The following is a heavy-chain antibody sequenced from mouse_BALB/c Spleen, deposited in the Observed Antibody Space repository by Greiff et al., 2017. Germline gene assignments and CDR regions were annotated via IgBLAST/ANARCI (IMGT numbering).Heavy chain of an antibody. Sequence: VQLQQSGAELVRSGASVKLSCTASGFNIKDYYMHWVKQRPEQGLEWIGWIDPENGDTEYAPKFQGKATMTADTSSNTAYLQLSSLTSEDTAVYYCNARYGDEGTWFAYWGQGTLVTVSA. D-gene: IGHD2-13*01. V-gene: IGHV14-4*02. CDR1: GFNIKDYY. CDR2: IDPENGDT. J-gene: IGHJ3*01. CDR3: NARYGDEGTWFAY.